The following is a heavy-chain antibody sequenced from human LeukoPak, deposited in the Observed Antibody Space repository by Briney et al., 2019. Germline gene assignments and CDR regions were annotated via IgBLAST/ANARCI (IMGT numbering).Heavy chain of an antibody. CDR1: GGSISSYY. CDR3: ARHSRTYYDFDY. CDR2: IHYSGST. V-gene: IGHV4-59*08. J-gene: IGHJ4*02. Sequence: KPSETLSLTCTVSGGSISSYYWSWIRQPPGKGLEWIGYIHYSGSTNYNPSLKSRLIISVDTSKNQFSLQLSSVTAADTAVYYCARHSRTYYDFDYWGQGTLVTVSS. D-gene: IGHD1-26*01.